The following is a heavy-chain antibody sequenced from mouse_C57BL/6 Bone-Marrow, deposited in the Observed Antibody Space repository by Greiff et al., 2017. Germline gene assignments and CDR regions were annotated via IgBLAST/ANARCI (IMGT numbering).Heavy chain of an antibody. CDR2: IDPSDSET. J-gene: IGHJ4*01. CDR3: ARLSDYYGSPCAMDY. D-gene: IGHD1-1*01. Sequence: QVQLQQPGAELVRPGSSVKLSCKASGYTFTSYWMHWVKQRPIQGLEWIGNIDPSDSETHYNQKFKDKATLTVDKSSSTAYMQLSSLTSEDSAVYCCARLSDYYGSPCAMDYWGQGTSVTVSS. V-gene: IGHV1-52*01. CDR1: GYTFTSYW.